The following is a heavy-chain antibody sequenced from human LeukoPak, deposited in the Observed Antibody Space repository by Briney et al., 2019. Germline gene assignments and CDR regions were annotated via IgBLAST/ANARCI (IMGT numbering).Heavy chain of an antibody. CDR2: IYSGDST. CDR1: GFTVSSSY. CDR3: ASSRRQFGEFLRHFDY. V-gene: IGHV3-66*01. J-gene: IGHJ4*02. D-gene: IGHD3-10*01. Sequence: GGSLRLSCAASGFTVSSSYMSWVRQAPGKGLEWVSVIYSGDSTYYADSVKGRFTISRDISKNTLCLQMNSLRDEDTAVYYCASSRRQFGEFLRHFDYWGQGTLVTVSS.